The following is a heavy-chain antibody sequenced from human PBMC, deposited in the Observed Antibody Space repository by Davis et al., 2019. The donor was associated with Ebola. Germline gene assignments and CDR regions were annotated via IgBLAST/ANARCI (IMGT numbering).Heavy chain of an antibody. CDR1: GYTFTSYG. V-gene: IGHV1-18*01. J-gene: IGHJ4*02. CDR2: ISAYNGNT. D-gene: IGHD3-3*01. Sequence: ASVKVSCKASGYTFTSYGISWVRQAPGQGLEWMGWISAYNGNTNYAQKLQGRVTMTTDTSTSTAYMELRSLRSDDTAVYYCARDVPSPPYYDFWSGYSDRVDYWGQGTLVTVSS. CDR3: ARDVPSPPYYDFWSGYSDRVDY.